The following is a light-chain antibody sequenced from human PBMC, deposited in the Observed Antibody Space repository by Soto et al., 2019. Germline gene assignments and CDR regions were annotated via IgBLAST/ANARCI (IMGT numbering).Light chain of an antibody. CDR1: QSISSW. CDR3: QQYNSYSPT. CDR2: DAS. J-gene: IGKJ1*01. Sequence: DIQMTQSPSTLSASVGDRVTITCRASQSISSWLAWYQQKPGKAPKLLIYDASSLEIGVPSRFSGSGSGTEFTLTISSLQPDDFATYYCQQYNSYSPTFGQGTKVDIK. V-gene: IGKV1-5*01.